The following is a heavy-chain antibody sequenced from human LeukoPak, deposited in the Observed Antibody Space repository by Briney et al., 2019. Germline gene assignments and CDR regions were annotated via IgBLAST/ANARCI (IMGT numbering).Heavy chain of an antibody. CDR1: VSTFTGYY. Sequence: GASVKVSFKSSVSTFTGYYIHWVRHAPGQGLEWMGWINPNSGGTNYAQKFQGRVTMTRDTSISTAYMELSRLRSDVTAVYYCARAEGRLSFDYWGQGTLVTVSS. CDR3: ARAEGRLSFDY. CDR2: INPNSGGT. D-gene: IGHD6-6*01. J-gene: IGHJ4*02. V-gene: IGHV1-2*02.